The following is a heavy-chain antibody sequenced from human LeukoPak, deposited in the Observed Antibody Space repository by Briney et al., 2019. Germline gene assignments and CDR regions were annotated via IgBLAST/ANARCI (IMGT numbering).Heavy chain of an antibody. J-gene: IGHJ6*03. CDR2: INPNSGGT. CDR1: GYTFTGYY. CDR3: AGGVERTSYYYYYKDV. D-gene: IGHD1-1*01. V-gene: IGHV1-2*02. Sequence: ASVKVSCKASGYTFTGYYMHWVRQAPGQGLEWMGWINPNSGGTNYAQKFQGRVTMTRDTSISTAYMELSRLRSDDTAVYYCAGGVERTSYYYYYKDVWGKGTTVTVSS.